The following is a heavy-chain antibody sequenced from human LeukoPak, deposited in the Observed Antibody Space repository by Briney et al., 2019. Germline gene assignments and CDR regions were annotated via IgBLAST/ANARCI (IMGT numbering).Heavy chain of an antibody. CDR1: GGSFSGYY. V-gene: IGHV4-34*01. J-gene: IGHJ6*03. Sequence: SETLSLTCAVYGGSFSGYYWSWIRQPPGKGLEWIGEINHTRGTSYNPSLKSRVTISVDTSKNQFSLKLNSVTAADTAVYYCARSIAAPPHYYYYYMDVWGKGTTVTVSS. D-gene: IGHD6-13*01. CDR3: ARSIAAPPHYYYYYMDV. CDR2: INHTRGT.